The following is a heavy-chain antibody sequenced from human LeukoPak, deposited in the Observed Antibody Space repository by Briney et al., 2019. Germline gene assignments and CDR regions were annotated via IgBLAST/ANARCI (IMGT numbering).Heavy chain of an antibody. D-gene: IGHD3-3*01. V-gene: IGHV6-1*01. CDR1: GDSVSSNGAS. CDR2: TYYRSQQWHS. CDR3: GRETDFGVVTN. J-gene: IGHJ4*02. Sequence: SQTLSLTCAISGDSVSSNGASWNWIRQSPSRGLEWLGRTYYRSQQWHSDYAPSVKGRRTLNPDTSKNQFSVQLNSVTPEDTAVYYCGRETDFGVVTNWGQGTLVTVSA.